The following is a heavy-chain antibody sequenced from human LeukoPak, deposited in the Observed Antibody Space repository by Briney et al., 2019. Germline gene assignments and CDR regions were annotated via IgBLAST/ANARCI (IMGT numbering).Heavy chain of an antibody. CDR2: ISAYNGNT. J-gene: IGHJ4*02. V-gene: IGHV1-18*01. D-gene: IGHD1-26*01. Sequence: GASVKVSCKASGYTFTSYGISWVRQAPGQGLEWMGWISAYNGNTNYAQKLQGRVTMTTDTSTSTAYMELRSLRSDDTAVCYCARVFLGVGATISPQDDYWGQGTLVTVSS. CDR1: GYTFTSYG. CDR3: ARVFLGVGATISPQDDY.